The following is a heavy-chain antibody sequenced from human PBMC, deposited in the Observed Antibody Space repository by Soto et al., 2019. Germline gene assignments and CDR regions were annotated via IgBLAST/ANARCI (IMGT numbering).Heavy chain of an antibody. CDR3: ASHLIMPGTRGFDS. J-gene: IGHJ4*02. CDR1: SGSITSSKW. D-gene: IGHD6-13*01. CDR2: IYHGGST. Sequence: QVQLQASGPGLVKPPGTLSLTCTVSSGSITSSKWWSWVRQPPGKGLEWIGEIYHGGSTNYNPSLKGRVPIAVDKSKNQLSLQLNSVTAADTAVYYCASHLIMPGTRGFDSWGQGTLVTVSS. V-gene: IGHV4-4*03.